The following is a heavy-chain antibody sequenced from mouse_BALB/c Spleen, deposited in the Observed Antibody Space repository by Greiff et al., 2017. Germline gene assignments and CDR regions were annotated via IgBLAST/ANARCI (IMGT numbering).Heavy chain of an antibody. CDR3: TRGDYEGFDY. CDR1: GFTFSSYT. V-gene: IGHV5-6-4*01. CDR2: ISSGGSYT. Sequence: EVMLVESGGGLVKPGGSLKLSCAASGFTFSSYTMSWVRQTPEKRLELVATISSGGSYTYYPDSVKGRFTISRDNAKNTLYLQMSSLKSEDTAMYYCTRGDYEGFDYWGQGTTLTVSS. J-gene: IGHJ2*01. D-gene: IGHD2-4*01.